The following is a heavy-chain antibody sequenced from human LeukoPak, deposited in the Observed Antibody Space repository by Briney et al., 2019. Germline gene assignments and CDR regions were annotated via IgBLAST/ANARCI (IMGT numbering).Heavy chain of an antibody. J-gene: IGHJ4*02. D-gene: IGHD2-8*02. CDR2: ISGSGGST. V-gene: IGHV3-23*01. Sequence: GGSLRLSCAASGFTFSSYSMNWVRQAPGKGLEWVSAISGSGGSTYYADSVKGRFTISRDNSKNTLYLQMNSLRAEDTAVYYCANSAPLVVYATPVKYWGQGTLVTVSS. CDR3: ANSAPLVVYATPVKY. CDR1: GFTFSSYS.